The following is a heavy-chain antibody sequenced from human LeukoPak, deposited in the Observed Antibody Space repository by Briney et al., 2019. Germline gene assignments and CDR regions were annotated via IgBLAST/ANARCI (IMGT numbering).Heavy chain of an antibody. Sequence: SETLSLTCAVSGGSISSSNWWSWVRQPPGKGLEWIGEIYHSGSTNYNPSLKSRVTISVDTSKNQFSLKLSSVTAADTAVYYCARLTPDRDFDYWGQGTLVTVSS. CDR3: ARLTPDRDFDY. D-gene: IGHD3-16*01. CDR1: GGSISSSNW. V-gene: IGHV4-4*02. CDR2: IYHSGST. J-gene: IGHJ4*02.